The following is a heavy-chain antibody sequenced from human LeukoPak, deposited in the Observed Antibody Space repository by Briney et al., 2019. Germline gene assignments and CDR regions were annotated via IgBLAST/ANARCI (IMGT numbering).Heavy chain of an antibody. J-gene: IGHJ4*02. Sequence: PSETLSLTCTVSGYSISFGYYWGWIRQPPGKGLEWIGSIYHSGSTNYNPSLKSRVTISVDTSKNQFSLKLSSVTAADTAVYYCARQVRYGSGSYYPDYWGQGTLVTVSS. CDR2: IYHSGST. CDR3: ARQVRYGSGSYYPDY. V-gene: IGHV4-38-2*02. CDR1: GYSISFGYY. D-gene: IGHD3-10*01.